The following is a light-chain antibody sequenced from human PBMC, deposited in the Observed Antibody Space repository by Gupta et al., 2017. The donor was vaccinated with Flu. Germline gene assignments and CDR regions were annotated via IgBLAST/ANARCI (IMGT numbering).Light chain of an antibody. CDR1: RSNIGSNT. CDR3: AAWDDSLNGPV. CDR2: SNN. Sequence: QSVLTQPPSASGTPGQRVPLSCSCSRSNIGSNTVNWYQQLPGTAPKLLIYSNNQRPSGVPDRFSGSKSGTSASLAISGLQSEDEADYYCAAWDDSLNGPVFGGGTKLTVL. V-gene: IGLV1-44*01. J-gene: IGLJ3*02.